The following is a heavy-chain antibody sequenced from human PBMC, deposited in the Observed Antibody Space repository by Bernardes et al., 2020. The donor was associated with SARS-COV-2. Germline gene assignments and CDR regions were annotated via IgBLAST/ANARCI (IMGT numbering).Heavy chain of an antibody. V-gene: IGHV3-74*01. CDR1: GFILSNYC. Sequence: GGPLRLSCAASGFILSNYCMHWVRQAPGEGLVWVSEINSDGSETNYADSVKGRFTISRDNAKNTVFLQMDSLRAEDTAIYYCTNLAAFTDYWGQGTLVTVSS. CDR3: TNLAAFTDY. J-gene: IGHJ4*02. CDR2: INSDGSET. D-gene: IGHD6-13*01.